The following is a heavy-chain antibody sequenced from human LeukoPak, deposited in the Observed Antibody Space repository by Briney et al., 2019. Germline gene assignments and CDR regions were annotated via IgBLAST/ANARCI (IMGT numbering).Heavy chain of an antibody. Sequence: GGSLRLSCAASGFTFSSYAMSWVRQALGKGLEWVSAISGSGGSTYYADSVKGRFTISRDNSKNTLYLQMNSLRAEDTAVYYCAKDGILWFGELSLDYWGQGTLVTVSS. CDR3: AKDGILWFGELSLDY. J-gene: IGHJ4*02. D-gene: IGHD3-10*01. CDR1: GFTFSSYA. CDR2: ISGSGGST. V-gene: IGHV3-23*01.